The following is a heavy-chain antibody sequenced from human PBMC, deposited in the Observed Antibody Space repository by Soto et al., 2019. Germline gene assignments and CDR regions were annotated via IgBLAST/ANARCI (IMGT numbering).Heavy chain of an antibody. Sequence: VKVSSKASGYTFTSYGISWVRQAPGQGLEWMGWISAYNGNTNYAQKLQGRVTMTTDTSTSTAYMELRSLRSDDTAVYYCAREISIAVAGTIDYWGQGTLVTVSS. CDR1: GYTFTSYG. CDR3: AREISIAVAGTIDY. V-gene: IGHV1-18*01. CDR2: ISAYNGNT. D-gene: IGHD6-19*01. J-gene: IGHJ4*02.